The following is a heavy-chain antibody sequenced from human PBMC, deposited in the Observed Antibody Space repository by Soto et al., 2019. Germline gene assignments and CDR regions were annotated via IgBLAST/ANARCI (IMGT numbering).Heavy chain of an antibody. V-gene: IGHV4-4*02. CDR3: ARGPSADKVDY. D-gene: IGHD3-3*01. CDR2: IYHSGST. J-gene: IGHJ4*02. Sequence: PSETLSLTCAVSGGSISSSNWWSWVRQPPGKGLEWIGEIYHSGSTNYNPSLKSRVTISVDTSKNQFSLKLSSVTAADTAVYYCARGPSADKVDYWGQGTLVTVSS. CDR1: GGSISSSNW.